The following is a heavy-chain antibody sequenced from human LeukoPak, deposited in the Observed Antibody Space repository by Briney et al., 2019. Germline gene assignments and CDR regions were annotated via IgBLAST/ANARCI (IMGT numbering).Heavy chain of an antibody. J-gene: IGHJ3*02. V-gene: IGHV4-59*01. Sequence: SETLSLTCTVSGGSISSYYWSWIRQPPGKGLEWIGYIYYSGSTNYNPSLKSRVTISVDTSKNQFSLKLSSVTAADTAVYYCARAGFGAPGAFDIWGQGTMVTVSS. CDR1: GGSISSYY. CDR2: IYYSGST. D-gene: IGHD3-10*01. CDR3: ARAGFGAPGAFDI.